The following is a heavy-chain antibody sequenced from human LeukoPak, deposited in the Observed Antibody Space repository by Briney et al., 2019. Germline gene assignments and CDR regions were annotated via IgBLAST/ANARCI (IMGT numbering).Heavy chain of an antibody. CDR2: IYYSGST. CDR1: GGSISSYY. D-gene: IGHD2-21*01. V-gene: IGHV4-59*01. CDR3: ARDSDWYDAFDI. J-gene: IGHJ3*02. Sequence: PSETLSLTCTVSGGSISSYYWSWIRQPPGKGLEWIGYIYYSGSTNYNPSLKSRVTISVDTSKNQFSLKLSSVTAADTAVYYCARDSDWYDAFDIWGQGTMVTVSS.